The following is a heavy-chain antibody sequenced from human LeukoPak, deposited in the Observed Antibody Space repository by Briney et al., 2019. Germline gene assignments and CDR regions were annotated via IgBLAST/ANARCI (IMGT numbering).Heavy chain of an antibody. V-gene: IGHV3-53*01. J-gene: IGHJ4*02. Sequence: GRSLRLSCAASGFTFSIYDMSWVRQAPGKGPEWVSVIYSGGSTYYADSVKGRFTISRDNSKNTLYLQMNSLRAEDTAVYYCARVARIAAAGPYFDYWGQGTLVTVSS. CDR3: ARVARIAAAGPYFDY. D-gene: IGHD6-13*01. CDR1: GFTFSIYD. CDR2: IYSGGST.